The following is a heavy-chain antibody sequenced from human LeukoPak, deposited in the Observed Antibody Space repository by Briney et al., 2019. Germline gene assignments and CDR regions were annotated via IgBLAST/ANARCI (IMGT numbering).Heavy chain of an antibody. D-gene: IGHD3-3*01. Sequence: GGSLRLSCAASGFTVSSNYMSWVRQAPGKGLEWVSAISGSGGSTYYADSVKGRFTISRDNSKNTLYLQMNSLRAEDTAVYYCATHREWFSQGNAFDIWGQGTMVTVSS. V-gene: IGHV3-23*01. CDR1: GFTVSSNY. J-gene: IGHJ3*02. CDR3: ATHREWFSQGNAFDI. CDR2: ISGSGGST.